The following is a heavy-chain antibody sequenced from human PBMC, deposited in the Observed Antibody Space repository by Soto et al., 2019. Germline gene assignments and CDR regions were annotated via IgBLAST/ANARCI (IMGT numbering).Heavy chain of an antibody. J-gene: IGHJ6*03. V-gene: IGHV4-34*01. CDR2: INHSGST. Sequence: QVQLQQWGAGLLKPSETLSLTCAVYGGSFSGYYWSWIRQPPGKGLEWIGEINHSGSTTYNPSLKSRVTISVDTSKNQFSLKLSSVTAADTAVYYCARTGYCSGGSCYSSSYYYMDVWGKGTTVTVSS. CDR1: GGSFSGYY. CDR3: ARTGYCSGGSCYSSSYYYMDV. D-gene: IGHD2-15*01.